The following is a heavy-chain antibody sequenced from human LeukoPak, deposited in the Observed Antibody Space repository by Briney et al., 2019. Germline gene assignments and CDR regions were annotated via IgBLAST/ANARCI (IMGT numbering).Heavy chain of an antibody. D-gene: IGHD6-13*01. CDR1: GGYISSGGYY. Sequence: SETLSLTCTVSGGYISSGGYYWSWIRQHPGKGLEWIGYIYYSGSTYYNPSLKSRVTISVDTSKNQFSLKLSSVTAADTAVYYCARAGYSSSWYARRFDPWGQGTLVTVSS. CDR2: IYYSGST. J-gene: IGHJ5*02. V-gene: IGHV4-31*03. CDR3: ARAGYSSSWYARRFDP.